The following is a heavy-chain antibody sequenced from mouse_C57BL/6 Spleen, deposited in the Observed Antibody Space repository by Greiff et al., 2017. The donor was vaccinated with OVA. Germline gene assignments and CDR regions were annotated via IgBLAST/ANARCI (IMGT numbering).Heavy chain of an antibody. CDR3: STVRSRDYAMDY. CDR2: IDPSDSYT. J-gene: IGHJ4*01. D-gene: IGHD1-1*01. V-gene: IGHV1-50*01. CDR1: GYTFTSYW. Sequence: VQLQQPGAELVKPGASVKLSCKASGYTFTSYWMQWVKQRPGQGLEWIGEIDPSDSYTNYNQKFKGKATLTVDTSSSTAYMQLSSLTSEDSAVYYCSTVRSRDYAMDYWGQGTSVTVSS.